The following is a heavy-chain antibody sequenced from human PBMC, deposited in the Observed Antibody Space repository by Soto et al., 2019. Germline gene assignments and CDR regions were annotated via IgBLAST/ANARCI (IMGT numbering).Heavy chain of an antibody. V-gene: IGHV3-48*01. D-gene: IGHD5-12*01. CDR1: GFAFSDYG. CDR3: ARDRGTMGSVDTMRGY. Sequence: EVQLVESGGGLVQPGGSLTLSCAASGFAFSDYGMMLVRQAPGKGLECISFICGSTIYYADSVKGRFTISRDNAKNSLLMQMKTQGVVDTAVYYCARDRGTMGSVDTMRGYWGQGILVTVSS. CDR2: ICGSTI. J-gene: IGHJ4*02.